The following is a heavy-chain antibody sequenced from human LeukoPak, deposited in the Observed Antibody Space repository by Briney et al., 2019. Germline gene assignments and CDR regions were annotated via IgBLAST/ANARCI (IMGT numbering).Heavy chain of an antibody. V-gene: IGHV1-2*02. CDR2: INPNNGGT. CDR3: TRRLGGSSEGYDY. J-gene: IGHJ4*02. CDR1: GHTFTGYY. D-gene: IGHD1-26*01. Sequence: ASVKVSCKASGHTFTGYYIHWVRQAPGQGLEWMGWINPNNGGTKYTQKFLGGVTMTGDTSMNTAYMEVTSLRSDDTAVYYCTRRLGGSSEGYDYWGQGTLVTVSS.